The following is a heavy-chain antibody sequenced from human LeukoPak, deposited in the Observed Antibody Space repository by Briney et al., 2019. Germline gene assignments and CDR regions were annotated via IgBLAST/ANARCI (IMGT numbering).Heavy chain of an antibody. CDR2: ISGSGGST. CDR3: AKGPLPLAAPDY. Sequence: RGGSLRLSCAASGFTFSSYAMNWVRQAPGKGLEWVSAISGSGGSTYYADSVKGRFTISRDDSKNTLYLQMNSLRAEDTAVYYFAKGPLPLAAPDYWGQGTLVTVSS. D-gene: IGHD6-13*01. V-gene: IGHV3-23*01. J-gene: IGHJ4*02. CDR1: GFTFSSYA.